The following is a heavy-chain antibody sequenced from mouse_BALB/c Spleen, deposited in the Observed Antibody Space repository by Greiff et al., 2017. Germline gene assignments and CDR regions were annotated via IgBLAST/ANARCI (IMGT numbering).Heavy chain of an antibody. Sequence: VQLQQSGAELVRSGASVKLSCTASGFNIKEYYMHWVKQRPEQGLEWIGWIDPENGDTEYAPKFQGKATMTADTSSNTAYLQLSSLTSEDTAVYYCNAITTGKYFDVWGAGTTVTVSS. V-gene: IGHV14-4*02. CDR2: IDPENGDT. CDR1: GFNIKEYY. CDR3: NAITTGKYFDV. J-gene: IGHJ1*01. D-gene: IGHD1-2*01.